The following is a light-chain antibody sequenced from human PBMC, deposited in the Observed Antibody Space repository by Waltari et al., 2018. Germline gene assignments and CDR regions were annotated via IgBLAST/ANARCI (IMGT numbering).Light chain of an antibody. Sequence: QSALTQPRSVSGSPGQSVTISCTGTSSAVGGYNYVSWYQQHPGKAPKLMIYDVSKRPSGVPDRFSGSKSGNTASLTISGLQAEDEADYYCCSYAGSYTFHVVFGGGTKLTVL. V-gene: IGLV2-11*01. CDR1: SSAVGGYNY. CDR2: DVS. J-gene: IGLJ2*01. CDR3: CSYAGSYTFHVV.